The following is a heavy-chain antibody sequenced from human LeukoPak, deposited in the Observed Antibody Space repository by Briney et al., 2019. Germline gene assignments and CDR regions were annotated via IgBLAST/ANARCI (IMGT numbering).Heavy chain of an antibody. CDR3: AIREQWPAYSDY. J-gene: IGHJ4*02. CDR1: GLTFSDYY. V-gene: IGHV3-11*06. Sequence: GGSLRLSCAASGLTFSDYYMSWIRQAPGKGLEWVSYISSSSSYTNYADSVKGRFTISRDNAKNSLYLQMNSLRAEDTAVYYCAIREQWPAYSDYWGQGTLVTVSS. D-gene: IGHD6-19*01. CDR2: ISSSSSYT.